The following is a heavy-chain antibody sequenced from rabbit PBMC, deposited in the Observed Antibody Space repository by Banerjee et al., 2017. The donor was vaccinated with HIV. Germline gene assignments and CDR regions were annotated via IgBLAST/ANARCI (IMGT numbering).Heavy chain of an antibody. D-gene: IGHD6-1*01. Sequence: QSLEESGGGLVKPEGSLTLTCKASGFDLSNYYYMCWVRQAPGKGLEWIACIYPKSGVTDYASWVNGRFTISKTSSTTVTLQMTSLTAADTATYFCAREVWSEHGYIGDVYADLWGPGTLVTVS. CDR3: AREVWSEHGYIGDVYADL. CDR2: IYPKSGVT. J-gene: IGHJ4*01. V-gene: IGHV1S40*01. CDR1: GFDLSNYYY.